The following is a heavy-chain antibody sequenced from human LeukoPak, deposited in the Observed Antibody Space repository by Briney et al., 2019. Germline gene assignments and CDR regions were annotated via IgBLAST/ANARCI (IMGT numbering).Heavy chain of an antibody. CDR2: IHYSGAT. CDR3: ATLRGASTAVFDS. Sequence: SETPSLTCTVSGGSINYDYWSWIRQSPGKRLEWIGYIHYSGATNYSPSLNSRVTISVDTSKNQFSLKLSSVTAADTALYYCATLRGASTAVFDSWGQGTLVTVSS. V-gene: IGHV4-59*08. D-gene: IGHD2-21*02. CDR1: GGSINYDY. J-gene: IGHJ4*02.